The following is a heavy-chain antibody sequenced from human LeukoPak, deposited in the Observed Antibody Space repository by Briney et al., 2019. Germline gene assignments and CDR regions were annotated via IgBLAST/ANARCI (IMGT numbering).Heavy chain of an antibody. Sequence: GGSLRLSCAVSGHTLSKYGMSWVRQAPGKGLEWVAGISYSGGSTNYADSVKGRFTISRDNPKNTLYLQMNSLRAEDTAVYFCARRGVVIRVILVGFHKEAFYFDSWGQGALVTVSS. CDR2: ISYSGGST. J-gene: IGHJ4*02. V-gene: IGHV3-23*01. CDR1: GHTLSKYG. D-gene: IGHD3-22*01. CDR3: ARRGVVIRVILVGFHKEAFYFDS.